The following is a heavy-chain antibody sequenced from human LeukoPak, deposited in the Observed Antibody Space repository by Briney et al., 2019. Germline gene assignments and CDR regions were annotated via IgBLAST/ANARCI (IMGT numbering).Heavy chain of an antibody. Sequence: GGSLRLSCAASGFTFSSYSMNWVRQAPGKGLEWVACISSSGSYTYYANSVKGRFTVSRDNAKNSLFLQMNSLRAEDTAMYYCATDRFGNYDFDNWGQGALVTVSS. CDR1: GFTFSSYS. D-gene: IGHD4-11*01. CDR2: ISSSGSYT. V-gene: IGHV3-21*01. J-gene: IGHJ4*02. CDR3: ATDRFGNYDFDN.